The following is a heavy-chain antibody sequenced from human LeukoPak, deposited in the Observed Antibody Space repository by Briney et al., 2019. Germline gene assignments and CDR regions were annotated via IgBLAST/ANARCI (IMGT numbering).Heavy chain of an antibody. CDR3: AREQGHSGYDWFDP. CDR1: GYTFTGYY. J-gene: IGHJ5*02. D-gene: IGHD5-12*01. V-gene: IGHV1-2*02. CDR2: INPNSGGT. Sequence: ASVKVSCKASGYTFTGYYMHWVRQAPGQGLEWMGWINPNSGGTNYAQKFQGRVTMTRDTSISTAYMELSRLRSDDTAVYYCAREQGHSGYDWFDPWSQGTLVTVSP.